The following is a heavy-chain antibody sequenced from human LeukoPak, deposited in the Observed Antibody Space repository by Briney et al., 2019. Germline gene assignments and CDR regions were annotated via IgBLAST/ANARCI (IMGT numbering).Heavy chain of an antibody. CDR1: RYTFTVYY. V-gene: IGHV1-18*04. CDR3: ARDYDFWSGYYIPFDY. Sequence: ASVKVSCKTSRYTFTVYYIHWVRQAPGQGLEWMGWISAYNGNTNYAQKLQGRVTMTTDTSTSTAYMELRSLRSDDTAVYYCARDYDFWSGYYIPFDYWGQGTLVTVSS. J-gene: IGHJ4*02. CDR2: ISAYNGNT. D-gene: IGHD3-3*01.